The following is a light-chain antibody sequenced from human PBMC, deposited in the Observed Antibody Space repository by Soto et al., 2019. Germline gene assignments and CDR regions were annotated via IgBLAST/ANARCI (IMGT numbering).Light chain of an antibody. CDR2: DAS. CDR3: QFSGDPSKT. Sequence: EIVLTQSPGTLSLSPGERGTLSCRASQTVSSNFLAWYQQKPGQAPRLLIFDASTRATGIPDRFTGSGSGTDFSLTSSRVEPEDFAVYYCQFSGDPSKTFGQGTKVEIK. V-gene: IGKV3-20*01. CDR1: QTVSSNF. J-gene: IGKJ1*01.